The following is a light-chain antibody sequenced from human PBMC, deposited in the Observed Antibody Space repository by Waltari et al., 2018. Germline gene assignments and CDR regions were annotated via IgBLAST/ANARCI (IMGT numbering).Light chain of an antibody. Sequence: ALQLTQSQSYLSASVGDRVTITCRAIQGISSTLAWYQQKPGKAPNLLIYDASSLKSGVPSRFSGSGSGTDFSLTINSLQPEDFATYYCQQFNTYPLTFGQGTRLDLK. V-gene: IGKV1-13*02. CDR3: QQFNTYPLT. CDR2: DAS. J-gene: IGKJ5*01. CDR1: QGISST.